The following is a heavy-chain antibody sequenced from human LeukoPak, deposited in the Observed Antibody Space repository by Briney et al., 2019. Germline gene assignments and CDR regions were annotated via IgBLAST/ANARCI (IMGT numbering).Heavy chain of an antibody. CDR3: ARDHHTIFEGLQVFDP. V-gene: IGHV4-30-4*08. Sequence: SQTLSLTCTVSGRSISSGDYYWSWIRQPPGKGLEWFGYIYYSGSTYYNPSLKRRVTISVDTSKNQFSLKLSSVTAADTAVYYCARDHHTIFEGLQVFDPWGQGTLVTVSS. J-gene: IGHJ5*02. D-gene: IGHD3-3*01. CDR2: IYYSGST. CDR1: GRSISSGDYY.